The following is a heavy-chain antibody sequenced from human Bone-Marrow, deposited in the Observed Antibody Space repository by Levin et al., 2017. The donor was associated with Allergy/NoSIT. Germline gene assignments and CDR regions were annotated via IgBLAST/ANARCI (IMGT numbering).Heavy chain of an antibody. J-gene: IGHJ6*03. CDR3: ARDRLASLYYYSMDV. V-gene: IGHV4-61*02. CDR2: IYTTGST. CDR1: GGSISSGRYY. Sequence: PSETLSLTCSVSGGSISSGRYYFTWVRQPAGKGLEWIGRIYTTGSTNYNPSLESRVTISRDTFKKEVYLTLSSVTAADTAVYYCARDRLASLYYYSMDVRGRGTTVVVSS.